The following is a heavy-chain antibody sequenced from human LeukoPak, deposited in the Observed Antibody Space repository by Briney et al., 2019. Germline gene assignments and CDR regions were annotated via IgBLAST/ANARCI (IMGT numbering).Heavy chain of an antibody. CDR1: GFTFSSYA. V-gene: IGHV3-30-3*01. J-gene: IGHJ4*02. D-gene: IGHD6-13*01. CDR2: VSYDGNSK. Sequence: PGGSLRLSCAASGFTFSSYALHWVRQAPGRGLEWVTIVSYDGNSKYYADSVKGRFTISRDNSKKTLYLQMNSLRAEDSAVYYCAKGGSSNWYVFDYWGQGTLVTVSS. CDR3: AKGGSSNWYVFDY.